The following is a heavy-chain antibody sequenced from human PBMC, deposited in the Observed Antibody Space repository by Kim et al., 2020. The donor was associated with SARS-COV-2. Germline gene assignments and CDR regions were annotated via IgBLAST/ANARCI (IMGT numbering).Heavy chain of an antibody. Sequence: SETLSLTCTVSGGSVSSGSYYWSWIRQPPGKGLEWIGYIYYIGSTNYNPSLESRVTISVDTSKNQFSLKLSSVTAADTAVYYCARDAYDSSALSYWGQGALVTVSS. CDR2: IYYIGST. CDR3: ARDAYDSSALSY. CDR1: GGSVSSGSYY. J-gene: IGHJ4*02. D-gene: IGHD3-22*01. V-gene: IGHV4-61*01.